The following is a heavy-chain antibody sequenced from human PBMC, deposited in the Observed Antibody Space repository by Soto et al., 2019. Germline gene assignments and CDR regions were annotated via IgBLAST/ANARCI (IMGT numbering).Heavy chain of an antibody. D-gene: IGHD3-10*01. CDR2: IYYSGST. V-gene: IGHV4-30-4*01. J-gene: IGHJ4*02. CDR3: ARVGGLGATTIDY. Sequence: QVQLQESGPGLVKPSQTLSLTCTVSGGSISSGDYYWSWIRQPPGKGLEWIGYIYYSGSTYYNPSLKSRVTISVDTSKNQFSLKLSSVTAAYTAVYYCARVGGLGATTIDYWGQGTLVTVSS. CDR1: GGSISSGDYY.